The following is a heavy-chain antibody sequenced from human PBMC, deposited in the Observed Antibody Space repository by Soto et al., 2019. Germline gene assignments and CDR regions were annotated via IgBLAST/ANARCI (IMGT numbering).Heavy chain of an antibody. J-gene: IGHJ4*02. Sequence: ASVKVSCKASGYTFTSYAMHWVRQAPGQRLEWMGWINAGNGNTKYSQKNQGRVTITRDTSASTTYMELSSLRSEDTAMYYSTRDQGGTYYDYVWGSYRPASFDYWGQGTLVTVSS. CDR1: GYTFTSYA. CDR3: TRDQGGTYYDYVWGSYRPASFDY. CDR2: INAGNGNT. V-gene: IGHV1-3*01. D-gene: IGHD3-16*02.